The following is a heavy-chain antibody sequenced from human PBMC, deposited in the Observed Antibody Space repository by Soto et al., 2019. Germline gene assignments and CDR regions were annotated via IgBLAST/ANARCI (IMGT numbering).Heavy chain of an antibody. Sequence: GGSLRLSCAASGFTFSDYYMSWIRQAPGKGLEWVSYISSSGSTIYYADSVKGRFTISRDNAKNSLYLQMNSLRAKDTAVYYCARDKAYDYYGMDVWGQGTTVTVSS. V-gene: IGHV3-11*01. CDR1: GFTFSDYY. J-gene: IGHJ6*02. CDR2: ISSSGSTI. CDR3: ARDKAYDYYGMDV.